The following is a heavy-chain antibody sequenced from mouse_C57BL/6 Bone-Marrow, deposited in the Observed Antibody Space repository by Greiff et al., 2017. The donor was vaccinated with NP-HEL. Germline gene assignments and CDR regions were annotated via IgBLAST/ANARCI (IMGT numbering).Heavy chain of an antibody. CDR2: IDPSDSYT. V-gene: IGHV1-50*01. Sequence: VQLQQPGAELVKPGASVKLSCKASGYTFTSYWMQWVKQRPGQGLEWIGEIDPSDSYTNYNQKFKGKATLTVDTSSSTAYMQLSSLTSEDSAVYYCARGYYGSWYFDVWGTGTTVTVSS. D-gene: IGHD1-1*01. J-gene: IGHJ1*03. CDR1: GYTFTSYW. CDR3: ARGYYGSWYFDV.